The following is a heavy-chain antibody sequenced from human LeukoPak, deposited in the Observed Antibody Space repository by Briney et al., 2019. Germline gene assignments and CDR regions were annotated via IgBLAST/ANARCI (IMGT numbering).Heavy chain of an antibody. J-gene: IGHJ4*02. CDR1: GFTFDDFA. V-gene: IGHV3-9*03. CDR3: AKGYGCSGLTCYFDH. Sequence: SGRSLRLSCAASGFTFDDFAMHWVRQAPGKGLEWVSGISWNGGTIDYADSVKGRFTISRDNAKNSLYLQMNSLRAEDMALYYCAKGYGCSGLTCYFDHWGQGTLVTVSS. CDR2: ISWNGGTI. D-gene: IGHD2-15*01.